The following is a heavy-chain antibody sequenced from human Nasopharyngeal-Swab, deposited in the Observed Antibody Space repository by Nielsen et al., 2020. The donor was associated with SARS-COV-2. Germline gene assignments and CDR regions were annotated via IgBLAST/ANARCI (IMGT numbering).Heavy chain of an antibody. CDR1: GFTFSSYE. D-gene: IGHD1-26*01. CDR3: ARGYSGSYYEYFQH. Sequence: GESLKISCAASGFTFSSYEMNWVRQAPGKGLEWVSYISSSGSTIYYADSVKGRFTISRDNAKNSLYLQMNSLRAEDTAVYYCARGYSGSYYEYFQHWGQGTLVTVSS. V-gene: IGHV3-48*03. J-gene: IGHJ1*01. CDR2: ISSSGSTI.